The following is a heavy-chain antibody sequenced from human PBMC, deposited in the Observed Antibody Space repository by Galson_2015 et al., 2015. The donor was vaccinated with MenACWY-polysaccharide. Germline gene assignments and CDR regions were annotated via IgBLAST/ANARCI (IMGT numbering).Heavy chain of an antibody. V-gene: IGHV3-23*01. CDR1: EITFNTYA. D-gene: IGHD6-13*01. J-gene: IGHJ6*02. CDR2: ISGSGFSI. Sequence: SLRLSCAVSEITFNTYAMTWVRQAPGTGLEWVATISGSGFSIHHADSVKGLFTISRDNSKNTVFFLRKNLKAADKAVYYCAKNTSQAAGSAPYYYGLDVWGLGTTVTVSS. CDR3: AKNTSQAAGSAPYYYGLDV.